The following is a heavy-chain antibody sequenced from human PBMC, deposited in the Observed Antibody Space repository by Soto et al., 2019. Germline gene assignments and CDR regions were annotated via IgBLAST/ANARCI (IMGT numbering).Heavy chain of an antibody. CDR2: IWYDGSNK. CDR1: GFTFSSYG. Sequence: GGSLRLSCAASGFTFSSYGMHWVRQAPGKGLEWVAVIWYDGSNKYYADSVKGRFTISRDNSKNTLYLQMNSLRAEDTAVYYCARTSYGDYVLIDYWGQGTLVNVSS. V-gene: IGHV3-33*01. D-gene: IGHD4-17*01. J-gene: IGHJ4*02. CDR3: ARTSYGDYVLIDY.